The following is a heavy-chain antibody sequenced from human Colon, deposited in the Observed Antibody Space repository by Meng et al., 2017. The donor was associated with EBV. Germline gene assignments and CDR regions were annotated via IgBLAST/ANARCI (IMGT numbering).Heavy chain of an antibody. D-gene: IGHD3-10*01. Sequence: QGNRQSSGQRMCTPSETLYITSHVVRDSFSRGSDYWSWIRKAPGKGLEWIAYIYHSGTTNYNPSLKSRVTISVDTSKNQFSLRLNSVTAADTAVYYCARGKWFRESVVSGFDPWGQGTLVTVSS. J-gene: IGHJ5*02. V-gene: IGHV4-61*01. CDR1: RDSFSRGSDY. CDR2: IYHSGTT. CDR3: ARGKWFRESVVSGFDP.